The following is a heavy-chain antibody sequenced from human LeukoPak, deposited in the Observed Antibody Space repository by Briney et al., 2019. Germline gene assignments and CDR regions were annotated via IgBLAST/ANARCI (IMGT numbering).Heavy chain of an antibody. CDR3: ARRKWLLNWFDP. CDR2: FFYSGST. V-gene: IGHV4-39*01. D-gene: IGHD6-19*01. CDR1: GGSISSRPYC. J-gene: IGHJ5*02. Sequence: SSETLSLTCTVSGGSISSRPYCWGWIRQPPGKGLEWLGSFFYSGSTNYKPSLKSRVTISVDTSKNQFSLKLSSVTAADTAVYYCARRKWLLNWFDPWGQGTLVTVSS.